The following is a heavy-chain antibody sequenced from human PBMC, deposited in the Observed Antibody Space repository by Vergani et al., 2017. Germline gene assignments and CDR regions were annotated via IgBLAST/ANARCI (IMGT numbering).Heavy chain of an antibody. CDR2: IIPIFGIA. CDR1: GGTFSSYA. V-gene: IGHV1-69*17. J-gene: IGHJ4*02. D-gene: IGHD1-1*01. CDR3: AGQEICVSAPTTGLEH. Sequence: QVQLVQSGAAVKKPGSSVKVSCKASGGTFSSYAISWVRQAPGQGLEWMGGIIPIFGIANYAQKFQGRVTITADKSTSTAYMELSSLRSEDTAVYYCAGQEICVSAPTTGLEHWGQGTLVTVSS.